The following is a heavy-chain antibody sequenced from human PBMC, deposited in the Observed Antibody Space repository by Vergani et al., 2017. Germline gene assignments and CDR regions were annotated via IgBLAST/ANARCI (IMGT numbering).Heavy chain of an antibody. J-gene: IGHJ3*02. CDR3: ARDGYCSGGSCLLNDAFDI. CDR2: IWYDGSNK. Sequence: QVQLVESGGGVVQPGRSLRLSCAASGFTFSSYGMHWVRQAPGKGLEWVAVIWYDGSNKYYADSVKGRFTISRDNSKNTLDLQMNSLRAEDTAVYDCARDGYCSGGSCLLNDAFDIWGQGTMVTVSS. CDR1: GFTFSSYG. V-gene: IGHV3-33*01. D-gene: IGHD2-15*01.